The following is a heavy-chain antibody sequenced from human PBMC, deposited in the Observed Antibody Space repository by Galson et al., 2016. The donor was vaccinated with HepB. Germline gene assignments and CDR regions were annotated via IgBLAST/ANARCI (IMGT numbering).Heavy chain of an antibody. V-gene: IGHV3-21*01. Sequence: SLRLSCAASGFTFSSYSMNWVRQAPGKGLEWVSPISSVSSYLYYADSMKGRFTVSLDNAKNSLYLQMNSLRAEDTAVYYCARDRVGSSYYMDPFDYWGQGTLVTVSS. CDR2: ISSVSSYL. CDR3: ARDRVGSSYYMDPFDY. CDR1: GFTFSSYS. J-gene: IGHJ4*02. D-gene: IGHD1-26*01.